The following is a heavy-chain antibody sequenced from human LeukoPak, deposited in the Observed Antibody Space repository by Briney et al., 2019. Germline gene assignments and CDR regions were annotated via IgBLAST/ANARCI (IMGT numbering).Heavy chain of an antibody. CDR1: GGSISAYY. CDR2: IHYSGTT. V-gene: IGHV4-59*01. J-gene: IGHJ4*02. CDR3: ARFGTSSSRFFDQ. Sequence: PSETLSLTCTVSGGSISAYYWSWIRQPPGKGLEWIGYIHYSGTTNYYPSLKSRVTIALDTSKDQFSLKLNSVTAADTAVYYCARFGTSSSRFFDQWGQGTLVTVSS. D-gene: IGHD6-6*01.